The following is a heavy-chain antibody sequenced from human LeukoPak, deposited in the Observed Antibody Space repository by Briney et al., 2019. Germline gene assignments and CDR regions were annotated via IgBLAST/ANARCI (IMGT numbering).Heavy chain of an antibody. D-gene: IGHD2-2*01. CDR3: ARAAKRTIRALDYWYFDL. CDR2: ISSSGSTI. J-gene: IGHJ2*01. V-gene: IGHV3-11*01. Sequence: GGSLRLSCAASGFTFSDYYMSWIRQAPGKGLEWVSYISSSGSTIYYADSVKGRFTISRDNAKNSLYLQMNSLRAEDTAVYYCARAAKRTIRALDYWYFDLWGRGTLVTVSS. CDR1: GFTFSDYY.